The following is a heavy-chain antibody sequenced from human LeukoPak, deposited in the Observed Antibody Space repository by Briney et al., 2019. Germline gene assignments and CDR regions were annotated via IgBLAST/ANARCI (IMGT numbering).Heavy chain of an antibody. CDR3: ARSGGSTWYGDSFDI. D-gene: IGHD6-13*01. J-gene: IGHJ3*02. Sequence: ASVKVSCKASGYPFTDCDMHWVRQAPGQGLEWMGWISASSGNTNYAQRLQDRIILTADRSTSTVYMELRSLKSDDTALYYCARSGGSTWYGDSFDIWGQGTMVHVSS. CDR2: ISASSGNT. CDR1: GYPFTDCD. V-gene: IGHV1-18*01.